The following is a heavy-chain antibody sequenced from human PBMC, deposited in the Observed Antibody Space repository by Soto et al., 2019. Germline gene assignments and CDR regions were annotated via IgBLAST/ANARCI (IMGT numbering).Heavy chain of an antibody. J-gene: IGHJ4*02. CDR1: GFPFTTYY. Sequence: ASVNFSCKASGFPFTTYYMHWVRQAPGQGLEWMGVINPSGDATTYAQNFQGRVTMTKDTSASTVYMELSSLRSDDTAVYYCARDWELGFWGQGTLVTVSS. V-gene: IGHV1-46*01. D-gene: IGHD3-10*01. CDR2: INPSGDAT. CDR3: ARDWELGF.